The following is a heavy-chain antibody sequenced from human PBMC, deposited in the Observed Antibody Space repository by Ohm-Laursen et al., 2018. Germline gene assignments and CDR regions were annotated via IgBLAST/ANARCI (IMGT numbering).Heavy chain of an antibody. J-gene: IGHJ4*02. CDR1: GYTFTSYY. D-gene: IGHD3-16*01. CDR3: ARALRLGDFDY. CDR2: INPSGGST. Sequence: ASVEVSCKASGYTFTSYYMHWVRQAPGQGLEWMGIINPSGGSTSYAQKFQGRVTMTRDTSTSTVYMELSSLRSEDTAVYYCARALRLGDFDYWGQGTLVTVSS. V-gene: IGHV1-46*01.